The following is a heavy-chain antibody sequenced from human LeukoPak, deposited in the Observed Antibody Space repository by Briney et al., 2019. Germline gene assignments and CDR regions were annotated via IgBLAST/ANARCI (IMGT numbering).Heavy chain of an antibody. V-gene: IGHV4-59*08. D-gene: IGHD1-26*01. CDR2: IYYSGST. J-gene: IGHJ4*02. CDR1: GGSISSYY. CDR3: ASLASGSYYSQDY. Sequence: SETLSLTCTVSGGSISSYYWSWIRQPPGKGLEWSGYIYYSGSTNYNPSLKSRVTISVDTSKNQFSLKLSSVTAADTAVYYCASLASGSYYSQDYWGQGTLVTVSS.